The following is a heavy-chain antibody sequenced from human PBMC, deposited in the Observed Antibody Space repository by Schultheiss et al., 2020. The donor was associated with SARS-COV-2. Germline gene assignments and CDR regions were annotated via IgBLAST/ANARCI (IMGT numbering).Heavy chain of an antibody. CDR2: ISYDGSNK. CDR1: GFTFSDYY. Sequence: GGSLRLSCAASGFTFSDYYMSWIRQAPGKGLEWVAVISYDGSNKYYADSVKGRFTISRDNSKNTVCLQMNSVRAEDTAVYYCAKDHEWESHFGYWGQGTLVTVSS. J-gene: IGHJ4*02. D-gene: IGHD1-26*01. CDR3: AKDHEWESHFGY. V-gene: IGHV3-30*18.